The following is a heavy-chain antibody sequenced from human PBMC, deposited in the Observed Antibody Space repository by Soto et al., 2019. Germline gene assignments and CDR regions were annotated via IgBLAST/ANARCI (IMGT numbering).Heavy chain of an antibody. CDR1: GFTFSSSA. V-gene: IGHV3-23*01. J-gene: IGHJ4*02. CDR3: ARGPNYYGSGSYLPRYYFDY. CDR2: ITYAGGDT. D-gene: IGHD3-10*01. Sequence: GGSLRLSCAASGFTFSSSAMSWVRQAPGRGLEWVSAITYAGGDTYYADSVKGRFTISRDNSKNTLYLQMNSLRAEDTAVYYCARGPNYYGSGSYLPRYYFDYWGQGTLVTVSS.